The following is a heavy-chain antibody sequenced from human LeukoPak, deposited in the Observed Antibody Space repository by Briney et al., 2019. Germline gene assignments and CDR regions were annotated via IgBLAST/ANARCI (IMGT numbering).Heavy chain of an antibody. V-gene: IGHV5-51*01. Sequence: GASLQISCKGSGYSFTSYWIGWVRQLPGKGLEGMGIIYPGDSDTRYSPSFQGQVTISADKSISTAYLQWSSLKASDTAMYYCARRRYYDSSGYYSSAFDYWGQGTLVTVSS. J-gene: IGHJ4*02. CDR3: ARRRYYDSSGYYSSAFDY. CDR1: GYSFTSYW. CDR2: IYPGDSDT. D-gene: IGHD3-22*01.